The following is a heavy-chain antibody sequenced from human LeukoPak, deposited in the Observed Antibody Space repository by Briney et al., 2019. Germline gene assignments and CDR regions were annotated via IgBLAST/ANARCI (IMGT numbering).Heavy chain of an antibody. Sequence: GGSLRLSCAASGFMFGNYAMAWVRQAPGKRLEWISAISGSGGSTYYADSVKGRSTVSRDSATRILYLQMNNLRAGDTAIYYCARGGSVVRGSLDSWGQGTLVSVSS. CDR1: GFMFGNYA. CDR2: ISGSGGST. V-gene: IGHV3-23*01. J-gene: IGHJ5*01. D-gene: IGHD2-2*01. CDR3: ARGGSVVRGSLDS.